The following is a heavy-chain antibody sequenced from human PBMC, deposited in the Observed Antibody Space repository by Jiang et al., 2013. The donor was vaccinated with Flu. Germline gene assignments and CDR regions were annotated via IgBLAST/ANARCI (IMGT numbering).Heavy chain of an antibody. Sequence: QSGSELKKPGASVKVSCKASGYTFTSYAMNWVRQAPGQGLEWMGWINTNTGNPTYAQGFTGRFVFSLDTSVSTAYLQISSLKAEDTAVYYCARGPRSRDYDFWSGYYTGINWFDPWGQGTLVTVSS. V-gene: IGHV7-4-1*02. CDR2: INTNTGNP. D-gene: IGHD3-3*01. J-gene: IGHJ5*02. CDR3: ARGPRSRDYDFWSGYYTGINWFDP. CDR1: GYTFTSYA.